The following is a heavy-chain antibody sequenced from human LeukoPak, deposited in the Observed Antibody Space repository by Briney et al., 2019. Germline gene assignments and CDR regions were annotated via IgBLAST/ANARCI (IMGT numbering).Heavy chain of an antibody. Sequence: GGSLRLSCAASGFTFRRSWMSWVRQAPGKELEWLTNIKEDGREKNYLDSVRGRFTISRDNAKNTLDLQMNNLRTEDTSVYYCVRDGSGPGHNWGQGTLVIVSS. D-gene: IGHD6-19*01. CDR2: IKEDGREK. CDR1: GFTFRRSW. J-gene: IGHJ4*02. CDR3: VRDGSGPGHN. V-gene: IGHV3-7*01.